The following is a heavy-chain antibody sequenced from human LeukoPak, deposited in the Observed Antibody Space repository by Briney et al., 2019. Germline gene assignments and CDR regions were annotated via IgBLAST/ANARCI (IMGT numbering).Heavy chain of an antibody. D-gene: IGHD3-22*01. V-gene: IGHV3-33*06. Sequence: GGSLRLSCAASGFAFSSYGMHWVRQAPGKGLEWVAVIWYDGSNKYYADSVKGRFTISRDDSKNTLYLQMNSLRAEDTAVYYCAKEINYDSSGYFIDYWGQGTLVTVSS. J-gene: IGHJ4*02. CDR2: IWYDGSNK. CDR3: AKEINYDSSGYFIDY. CDR1: GFAFSSYG.